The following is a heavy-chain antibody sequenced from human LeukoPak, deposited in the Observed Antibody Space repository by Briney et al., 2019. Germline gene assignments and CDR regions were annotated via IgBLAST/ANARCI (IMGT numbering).Heavy chain of an antibody. Sequence: GGSLRLSCVASGFTFSNYAMSWVRQAPGKGLEWVSSINGRGGSTYYADSVKGRFTISRDNSKNTLYLQMNSLRAEDTAVYYCARDLYDSSGYFDYWGQGTLVTVSS. V-gene: IGHV3-23*01. CDR1: GFTFSNYA. CDR3: ARDLYDSSGYFDY. CDR2: INGRGGST. J-gene: IGHJ4*02. D-gene: IGHD3-22*01.